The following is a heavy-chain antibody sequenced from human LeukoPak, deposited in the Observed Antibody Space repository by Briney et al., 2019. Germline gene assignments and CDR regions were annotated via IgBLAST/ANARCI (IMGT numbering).Heavy chain of an antibody. CDR3: VRDGPSWGLL. CDR1: GGSIGTYY. V-gene: IGHV4-4*07. Sequence: SETLSLTCTVSGGSIGTYYWSCLRQPAGKGLEWIGRIFTTGGANYNPSLKRRVTMSLDTSKNLFSLKLNSVTAADTAVYYCVRDGPSWGLLWGQGALVTVSS. D-gene: IGHD7-27*01. J-gene: IGHJ4*02. CDR2: IFTTGGA.